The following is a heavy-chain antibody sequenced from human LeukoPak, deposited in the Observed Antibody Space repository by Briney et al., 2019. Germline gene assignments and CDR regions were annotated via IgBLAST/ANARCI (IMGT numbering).Heavy chain of an antibody. CDR3: TTDKLFDSSGYYYLSGYFDY. CDR2: IKSKTDGGTT. J-gene: IGHJ4*02. D-gene: IGHD3-22*01. Sequence: GGSLRLSCAASGFTFSSYAMHWVRQAPGKGLEWVGRIKSKTDGGTTDYAAPVKGRFTISRDDSKNTLYLQMNSLKTEDTAVYYCTTDKLFDSSGYYYLSGYFDYWGQGTLVTVSS. CDR1: GFTFSSYA. V-gene: IGHV3-15*01.